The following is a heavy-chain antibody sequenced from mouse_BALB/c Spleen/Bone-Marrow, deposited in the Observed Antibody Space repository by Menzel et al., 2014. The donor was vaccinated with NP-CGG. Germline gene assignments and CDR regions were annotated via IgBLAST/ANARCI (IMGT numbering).Heavy chain of an antibody. V-gene: IGHV14-3*02. CDR3: AAYYRYLAWFAY. D-gene: IGHD2-14*01. CDR1: GFNIKDTY. J-gene: IGHJ3*01. CDR2: IDPANGNT. Sequence: EAQLQQSGAEPVKPGASVKLSCTASGFNIKDTYMHWVKQRPEQGLEWIGRIDPANGNTKYDPKFQGKATITADTSSNTAYLQLSSLTSEDTAVYYCAAYYRYLAWFAYWGHGTLVTVSA.